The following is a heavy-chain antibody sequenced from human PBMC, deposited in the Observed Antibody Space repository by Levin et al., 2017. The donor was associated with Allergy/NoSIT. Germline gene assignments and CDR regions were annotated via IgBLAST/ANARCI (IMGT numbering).Heavy chain of an antibody. J-gene: IGHJ4*02. V-gene: IGHV4-59*01. D-gene: IGHD3-10*01. CDR2: IYYSGST. CDR1: GGSISSYY. Sequence: PSETLSLTCTVSGGSISSYYWSWIRQPPGKGLEWIGYIYYSGSTNYNPSLKSRVTISVDTSKNQFSLKLSSVTAADTAVYYCARSYHYGPHYFDYCGQGTLVTVSS. CDR3: ARSYHYGPHYFDY.